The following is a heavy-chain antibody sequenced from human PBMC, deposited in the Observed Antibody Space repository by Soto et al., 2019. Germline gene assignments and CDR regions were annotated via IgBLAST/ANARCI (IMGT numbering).Heavy chain of an antibody. D-gene: IGHD2-2*01. CDR2: IYYSGST. CDR1: GGSISSYY. J-gene: IGHJ4*02. V-gene: IGHV4-59*01. CDR3: ARVITHCSSTSCSIRGLDY. Sequence: SETLSLTCTVSGGSISSYYWSWIRQPPGKGLEWIGYIYYSGSTNYNPSLKSRVTISVDTSKNQFSLKLSSVTAADTAVYYCARVITHCSSTSCSIRGLDYWGQGTLVTVSS.